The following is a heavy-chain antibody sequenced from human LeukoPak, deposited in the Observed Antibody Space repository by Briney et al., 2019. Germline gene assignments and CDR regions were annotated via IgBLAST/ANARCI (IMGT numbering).Heavy chain of an antibody. CDR2: VSGSGDRM. Sequence: GSLRLSCAASGFTSSSYALNWVRQAPGKGLEWVATVSGSGDRMYHADSVKGRFTISRDNSKNAIYLQMNSLRAEDTALYYCAKAAAAPGFDFWGQGTLVTVSS. V-gene: IGHV3-23*01. D-gene: IGHD6-13*01. J-gene: IGHJ4*02. CDR1: GFTSSSYA. CDR3: AKAAAAPGFDF.